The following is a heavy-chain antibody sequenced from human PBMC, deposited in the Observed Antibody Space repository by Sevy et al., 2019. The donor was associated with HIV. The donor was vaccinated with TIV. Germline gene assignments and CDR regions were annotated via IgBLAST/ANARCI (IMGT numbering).Heavy chain of an antibody. D-gene: IGHD3-22*01. CDR2: INSDGSST. CDR1: GFTFSSYW. J-gene: IGHJ6*02. Sequence: GGSLRLSCAASGFTFSSYWMHWVRQAPGKGLVWVSRINSDGSSTSYADSVKGRFTISRDNAKNTLYLQMNSLRAEDKAVYYCARAVSRRYYYDSSGYYYYYYYGMDVWGQGTTVTVSS. CDR3: ARAVSRRYYYDSSGYYYYYYYGMDV. V-gene: IGHV3-74*01.